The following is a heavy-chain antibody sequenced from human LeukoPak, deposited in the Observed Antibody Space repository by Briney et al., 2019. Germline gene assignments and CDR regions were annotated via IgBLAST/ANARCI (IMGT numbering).Heavy chain of an antibody. Sequence: PGGSLRLSCATSGFTFSVHAMHWVRQAPGKGLDWVTFIQSDGTNKYYADSVKGRFTISRDNSKNTLYLQMNSLRTEDTAVYHCAKGPYYHETSGNHYFDYGGQGTLVIVSA. CDR1: GFTFSVHA. V-gene: IGHV3-30*02. CDR3: AKGPYYHETSGNHYFDY. J-gene: IGHJ4*02. CDR2: IQSDGTNK. D-gene: IGHD3-22*01.